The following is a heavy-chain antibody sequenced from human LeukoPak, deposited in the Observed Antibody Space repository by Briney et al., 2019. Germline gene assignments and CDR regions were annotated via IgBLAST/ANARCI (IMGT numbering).Heavy chain of an antibody. CDR3: ARAVGEGSSGWHHWYFDL. V-gene: IGHV4-34*01. CDR1: GGSFSGYY. Sequence: PSETLSLTCAVYGGSFSGYYWSWIRQPPGKGLEWIGEINHSGSTNYNPSLKSRVTISVDTSKNQFSLQLNSVTPEDTAVYYCARAVGEGSSGWHHWYFDLWGRGTLVTVSS. CDR2: INHSGST. J-gene: IGHJ2*01. D-gene: IGHD6-19*01.